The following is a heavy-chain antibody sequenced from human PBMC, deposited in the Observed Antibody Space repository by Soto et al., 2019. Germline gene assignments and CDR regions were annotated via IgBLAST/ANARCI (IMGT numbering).Heavy chain of an antibody. V-gene: IGHV3-48*02. CDR2: ISRDGISK. CDR3: ARDGESSSWSDFDY. CDR1: EFTCISYA. D-gene: IGHD6-13*01. J-gene: IGHJ4*02. Sequence: GGSLRHSCAASEFTCISYAMIWVRQAPGKGLEWVSYISRDGISKYYANTVKGRFTVSRDNAENSLYLQLSSLRDGDTAIYYCARDGESSSWSDFDYWGQGALVTVSS.